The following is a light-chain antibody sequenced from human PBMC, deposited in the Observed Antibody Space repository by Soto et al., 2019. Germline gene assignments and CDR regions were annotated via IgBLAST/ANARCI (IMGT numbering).Light chain of an antibody. J-gene: IGLJ1*01. Sequence: QSVLTRPPSASETPGQTGSISFSGSNSNIASNTVNWYQHLPGTAPKLLIYYNNQRPSGVPDRFSGSKSGTSASLAISGLQSEDESDYYCAAWDDTLKRYVFGTGTKVTVL. CDR3: AAWDDTLKRYV. V-gene: IGLV1-44*01. CDR1: NSNIASNT. CDR2: YNN.